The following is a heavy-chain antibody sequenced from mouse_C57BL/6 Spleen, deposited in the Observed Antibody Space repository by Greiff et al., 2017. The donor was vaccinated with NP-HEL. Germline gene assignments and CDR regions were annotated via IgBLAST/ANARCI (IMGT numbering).Heavy chain of an antibody. CDR2: IDPSDSYT. Sequence: QVHVKQPGAELVKPGASVKLSCKASGYTFTSYWMQWVKQRPGQGLEWIGEIDPSDSYTNYNQKFKGKATLTVDTSSSTAYMQLSSLTSEDSAVYYCARGPNGYWGQGTTLTVSS. J-gene: IGHJ2*01. CDR3: ARGPNGY. CDR1: GYTFTSYW. V-gene: IGHV1-50*01.